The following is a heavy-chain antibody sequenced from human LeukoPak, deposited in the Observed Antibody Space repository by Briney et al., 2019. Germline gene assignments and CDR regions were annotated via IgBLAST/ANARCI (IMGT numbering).Heavy chain of an antibody. CDR2: IRYDGSNK. CDR1: GFTFSSYG. Sequence: GGSLRLSCAASGFTFSSYGMHWVRQAPGKGLEWVAFIRYDGSNKYYADSVKGRFTISRDNSKNTLYLQMNSLRAVDTAVYYCAKINYGDYGKINYYYYMDVWGKGTTVTVSS. J-gene: IGHJ6*03. D-gene: IGHD4-17*01. CDR3: AKINYGDYGKINYYYYMDV. V-gene: IGHV3-30*02.